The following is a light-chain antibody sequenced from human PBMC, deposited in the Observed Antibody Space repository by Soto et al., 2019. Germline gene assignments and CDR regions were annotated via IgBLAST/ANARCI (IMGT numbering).Light chain of an antibody. J-gene: IGKJ2*01. V-gene: IGKV1-5*03. CDR3: HQYKTYS. Sequence: DIQMTQSPTTLSASVGDRVTITCRASQAVSTWLAWYQQKPGKAPKLLIYKGSTLESGVRFRFSGSGSGTEFTLTISNLQPDDFATYYCHQYKTYSFGQGTKVDIK. CDR1: QAVSTW. CDR2: KGS.